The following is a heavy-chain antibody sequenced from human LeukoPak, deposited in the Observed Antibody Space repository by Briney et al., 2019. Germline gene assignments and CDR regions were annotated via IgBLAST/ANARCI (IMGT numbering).Heavy chain of an antibody. CDR2: ISSDSSYI. CDR3: VRGSYGAYDY. D-gene: IGHD4-17*01. CDR1: GFNFNTYT. V-gene: IGHV3-21*01. J-gene: IGHJ4*02. Sequence: GGSLRLSCAASGFNFNTYTMNWVRQAPGKGLEWVSSISSDSSYIYYADAVHGRFTVSRDNAKYSLYLQMNSLRAEDKAVYYCVRGSYGAYDYWGQGSLVTVSS.